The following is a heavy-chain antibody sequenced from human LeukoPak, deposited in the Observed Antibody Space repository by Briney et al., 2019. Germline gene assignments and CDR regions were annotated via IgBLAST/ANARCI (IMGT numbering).Heavy chain of an antibody. CDR1: GGSISSGGYY. Sequence: PSETLSLTCTVSGGSISSGGYYWSWIRQHPGKGLEWIGYIYYSGSTYYNPSLKSRVTISVDTSKNQFSLKLSSVTAADTAVYYCASLTPGGDYFDYWGQGTLVTVSS. J-gene: IGHJ4*02. CDR3: ASLTPGGDYFDY. CDR2: IYYSGST. D-gene: IGHD4-23*01. V-gene: IGHV4-31*03.